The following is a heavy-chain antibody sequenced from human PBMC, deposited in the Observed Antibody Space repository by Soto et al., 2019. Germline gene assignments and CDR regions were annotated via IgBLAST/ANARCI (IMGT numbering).Heavy chain of an antibody. D-gene: IGHD5-18*01. CDR1: GVTVSSNY. J-gene: IGHJ4*02. V-gene: IGHV3-66*04. CDR3: ARHGNIYGRGYFDY. Sequence: EVQLVESGGGLVQPGGSLRLSCAASGVTVSSNYMSWVRQAPGKGLEWVSVIYSGGSTYYADSVKGRFTISRDNSKNTLYLQLNRLRAEDTAVYYCARHGNIYGRGYFDYWGQGTLVTVS. CDR2: IYSGGST.